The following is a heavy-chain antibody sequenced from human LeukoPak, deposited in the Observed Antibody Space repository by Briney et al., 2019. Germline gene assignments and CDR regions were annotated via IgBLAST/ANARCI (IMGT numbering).Heavy chain of an antibody. D-gene: IGHD6-19*01. Sequence: GRSLRLSRAASGFTFSSYGMHWVRQAPGKGLEWVAVISYDGSNKYYADSVKGRFTISRDNSKNTLYLQMNSLRAEDTAVYYCAKGVGYSSGWYTNWGQGTLVTVSS. CDR3: AKGVGYSSGWYTN. V-gene: IGHV3-30*18. J-gene: IGHJ4*02. CDR2: ISYDGSNK. CDR1: GFTFSSYG.